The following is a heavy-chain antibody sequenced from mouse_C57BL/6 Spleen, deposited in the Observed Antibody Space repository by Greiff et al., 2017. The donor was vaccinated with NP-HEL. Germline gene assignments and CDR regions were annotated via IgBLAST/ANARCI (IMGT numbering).Heavy chain of an antibody. CDR2: IDPETGGT. CDR3: TISTTVVATDYWYFDV. Sequence: VQLQQSGAELVRPGASVTLSCKASGYTFTDYEMHWVKQTPVHGLEWIGAIDPETGGTAYNQKFKGKAILTADKSSSTAYMELRSLTSEDSAVYYCTISTTVVATDYWYFDVWGTGTTVTVSS. J-gene: IGHJ1*03. D-gene: IGHD1-1*01. CDR1: GYTFTDYE. V-gene: IGHV1-15*01.